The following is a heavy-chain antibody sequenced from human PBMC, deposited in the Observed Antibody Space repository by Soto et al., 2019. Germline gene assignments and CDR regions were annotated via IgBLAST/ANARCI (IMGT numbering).Heavy chain of an antibody. CDR3: ATATLYYDSSGYYYY. V-gene: IGHV1-3*01. J-gene: IGHJ4*02. CDR2: INAGNGNT. CDR1: GYTFTSYA. D-gene: IGHD3-22*01. Sequence: GASVKVSCKASGYTFTSYAMHWVRQAPGQRLEWMGWINAGNGNTKYSQKFQGRVTITRDTSASTAYMELSSLRSEDTAVYYCATATLYYDSSGYYYYWGQGTLVTVSS.